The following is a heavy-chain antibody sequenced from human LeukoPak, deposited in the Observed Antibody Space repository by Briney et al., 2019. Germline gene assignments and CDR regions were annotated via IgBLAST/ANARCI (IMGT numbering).Heavy chain of an antibody. J-gene: IGHJ4*02. CDR3: ARDLSGSWGLSISFDY. D-gene: IGHD3-16*02. CDR2: ISSSSYI. CDR1: GFTFSSYS. V-gene: IGHV3-21*01. Sequence: PGGSLRLSCAASGFTFSSYSMNWVRQAPGKGLEWVSSISSSSYIYYADSVKGRFTISRDNAKNSLYLQMNSLRAEDTAVYYCARDLSGSWGLSISFDYWGQGTLVTVSS.